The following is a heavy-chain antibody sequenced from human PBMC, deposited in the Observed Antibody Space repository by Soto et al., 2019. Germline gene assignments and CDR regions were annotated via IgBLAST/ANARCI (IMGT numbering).Heavy chain of an antibody. Sequence: SVKVSCKASGYTFTGYYMHWVRQAPGQGLEWMGWINPNSGGTNYAQKFQGWVTMTRDTSISTAYMELSRLRSDDTAVYHCARGFGAAAYNWFDPWGQGTLVTVSS. D-gene: IGHD6-13*01. CDR2: INPNSGGT. CDR3: ARGFGAAAYNWFDP. V-gene: IGHV1-2*04. CDR1: GYTFTGYY. J-gene: IGHJ5*02.